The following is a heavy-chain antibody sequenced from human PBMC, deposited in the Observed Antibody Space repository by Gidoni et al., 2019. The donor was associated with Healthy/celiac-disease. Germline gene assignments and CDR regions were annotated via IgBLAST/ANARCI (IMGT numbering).Heavy chain of an antibody. CDR2: IYHSGST. V-gene: IGHV4-30-2*01. CDR1: GGSISSGGYS. D-gene: IGHD3-10*01. CDR3: ARHYGSGSPYDAFDI. J-gene: IGHJ3*02. Sequence: QLQLQESCSGLVKPSQTLSLTCAVSGGSISSGGYSWSWLRQPPGKGREWIGYIYHSGSTYYNPSLKSRVTISVDRSKNQFPLKLSSVTAADTAVYYCARHYGSGSPYDAFDIWGQGTMVTVSS.